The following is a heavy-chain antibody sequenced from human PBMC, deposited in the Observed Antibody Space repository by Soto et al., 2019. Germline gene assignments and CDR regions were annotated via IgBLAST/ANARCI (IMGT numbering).Heavy chain of an antibody. J-gene: IGHJ4*02. CDR3: AKDRRAGGNSAFYFDF. D-gene: IGHD3-16*01. Sequence: ETLSLTCAVSSGSISTDYWWSWVRQPPGKGLEWVSLISATGGGTYYADSVKGRFTISRDNSHNTLYLQVHSLTAEDTAVYYCAKDRRAGGNSAFYFDFWGQGAQVTVSS. CDR2: ISATGGGT. CDR1: SGSISTDY. V-gene: IGHV3-23*01.